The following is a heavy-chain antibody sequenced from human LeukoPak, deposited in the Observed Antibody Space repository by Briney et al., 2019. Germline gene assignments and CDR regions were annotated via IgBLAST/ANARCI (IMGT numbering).Heavy chain of an antibody. Sequence: ASVKVSCKASGYTFTGYYMHWVRQAPGQGLEWMGWINPNSGGTNYAQKFQGKVTMTRDTSISTAYMELSRLRSDDTAVYYCARDSANCGGDCYLGLDAFDIWGQGTMVTVSS. CDR1: GYTFTGYY. J-gene: IGHJ3*02. D-gene: IGHD2-21*01. V-gene: IGHV1-2*02. CDR3: ARDSANCGGDCYLGLDAFDI. CDR2: INPNSGGT.